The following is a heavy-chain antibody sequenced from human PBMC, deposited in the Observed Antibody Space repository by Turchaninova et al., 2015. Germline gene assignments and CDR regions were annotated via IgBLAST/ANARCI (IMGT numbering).Heavy chain of an antibody. J-gene: IGHJ5*02. D-gene: IGHD3-3*01. CDR1: GGSISSSSYY. V-gene: IGHV4-39*01. CDR3: ARLRNSPRLYYDFWSGYSAINWFDP. CDR2: IYYSGST. Sequence: QLQLQESGPGLVKPSETLSLTCTVSGGSISSSSYYWGWIRQPPGKGLEWIGSIYYSGSTYYTPSLKSRVTISVDTSKNQFSLTLSSVTAADTSVDCCARLRNSPRLYYDFWSGYSAINWFDPWGQGTLVTVSS.